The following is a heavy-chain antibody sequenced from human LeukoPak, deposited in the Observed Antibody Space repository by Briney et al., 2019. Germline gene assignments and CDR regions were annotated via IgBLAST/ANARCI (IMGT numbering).Heavy chain of an antibody. CDR3: AKSGGYGLIDK. Sequence: SQTLSLTCAISGDSVSTYSVAWNWIRQSPSRGLEWLGRTSYRSKWYNDYAVSVKSRITITPDTSKNQFSLQLNSVTPEDTAVYYCAKSGGYGLIDKWGQGTLVTVSS. J-gene: IGHJ4*02. CDR1: GDSVSTYSVA. D-gene: IGHD1-26*01. CDR2: TSYRSKWYN. V-gene: IGHV6-1*01.